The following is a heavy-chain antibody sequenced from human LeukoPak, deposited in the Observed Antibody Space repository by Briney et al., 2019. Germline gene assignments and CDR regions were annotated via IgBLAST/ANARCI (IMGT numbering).Heavy chain of an antibody. V-gene: IGHV3-7*01. Sequence: GGSLRLSCAASGFIFSDYWMNWVRQVPGKGLEWVANINEGGSAQDYVDSVRGRFSISRDNAKNSLYLQMNSLRVEDTAIYYCATRESSMARSHWGQGTLVTVSS. CDR1: GFIFSDYW. CDR3: ATRESSMARSH. D-gene: IGHD3-10*01. CDR2: INEGGSAQ. J-gene: IGHJ4*02.